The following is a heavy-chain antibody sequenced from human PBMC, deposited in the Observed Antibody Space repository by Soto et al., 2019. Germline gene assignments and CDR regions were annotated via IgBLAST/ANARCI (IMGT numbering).Heavy chain of an antibody. CDR2: ISGNGINT. CDR3: AKGFYGYSEYDY. D-gene: IGHD5-18*01. V-gene: IGHV3-23*01. Sequence: GGSLRLSCASSGLTFSSYVMSWVRQAPGKGLEWVSAISGNGINTYYSDSVKGRFTNSRDNSKNTLYLQMNSLRAEDTAVYYCAKGFYGYSEYDYWGQGTLVTVSS. J-gene: IGHJ4*02. CDR1: GLTFSSYV.